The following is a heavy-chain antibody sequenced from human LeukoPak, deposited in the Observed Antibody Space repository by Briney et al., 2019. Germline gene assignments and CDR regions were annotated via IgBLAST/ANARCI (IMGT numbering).Heavy chain of an antibody. CDR3: ARVSTSGSGNYLTRAFDI. V-gene: IGHV3-30*04. D-gene: IGHD3-10*01. CDR2: ISSDGSDK. CDR1: GFTFSTYA. J-gene: IGHJ3*02. Sequence: GRSRRLSCAASGFTFSTYAMHWVRQAPGKGLEWVTVISSDGSDKYYTDSVKGRFTISRDNSKNTLYLQMDSLRPEDTAVYYCARVSTSGSGNYLTRAFDIWGQGTMVTVSS.